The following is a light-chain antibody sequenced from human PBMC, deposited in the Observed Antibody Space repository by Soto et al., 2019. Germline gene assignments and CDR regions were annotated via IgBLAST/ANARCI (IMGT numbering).Light chain of an antibody. CDR2: DAS. Sequence: EIVLTQSPATLSLSPGERATLSCRASQSVSSYLAWYQQKPGQAPRLLIYDASNRATGIPARFSGSGSGTEFTLTISRLEPEDFAVYYCQQYGSAPFTFGGGTKVDIK. V-gene: IGKV3-11*01. CDR1: QSVSSY. CDR3: QQYGSAPFT. J-gene: IGKJ4*01.